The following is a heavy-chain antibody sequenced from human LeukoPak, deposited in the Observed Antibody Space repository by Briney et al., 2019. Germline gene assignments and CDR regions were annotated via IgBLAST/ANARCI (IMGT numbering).Heavy chain of an antibody. CDR1: GYTFTSYG. CDR3: ARGYCSGGSCYVAYFDY. Sequence: ASVKVSCKASGYTFTSYGISWVRQAPGQGLEWMGWISAYNGNTNYAQKLQGRVTMTTDTSTSTAYMELRSLRSDDTGVYYCARGYCSGGSCYVAYFDYWGQGTLVTVSS. D-gene: IGHD2-15*01. J-gene: IGHJ4*02. CDR2: ISAYNGNT. V-gene: IGHV1-18*04.